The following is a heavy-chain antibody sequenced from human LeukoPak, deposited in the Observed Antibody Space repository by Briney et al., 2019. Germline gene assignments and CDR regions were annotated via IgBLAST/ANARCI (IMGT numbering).Heavy chain of an antibody. D-gene: IGHD3-22*01. V-gene: IGHV4-59*08. CDR2: IFYSGST. CDR1: GGSINSYY. Sequence: SETLSLTCTVSGGSINSYYWSWIRQPPGKGLERIGYIFYSGSTNYNPSLKSRVTISVDTSKNQFSLKLSSVTAADTAVYYCARRITSSGYYRDDSWGQGTLVTVSS. J-gene: IGHJ4*02. CDR3: ARRITSSGYYRDDS.